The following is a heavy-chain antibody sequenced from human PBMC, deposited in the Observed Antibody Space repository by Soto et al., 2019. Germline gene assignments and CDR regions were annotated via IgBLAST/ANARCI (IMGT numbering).Heavy chain of an antibody. CDR1: GYTFTGYY. J-gene: IGHJ6*02. Sequence: GASVKVSCKASGYTFTGYYMHWVRQAPGQGLEWMGWINPNSGGTNYAQKFQGWVTMTRDTSISTAYMELSRLRSDDTAVYYCARAGMVRVLNSGGYYYYGMDVWGQGITVTVSS. D-gene: IGHD3-10*01. V-gene: IGHV1-2*04. CDR2: INPNSGGT. CDR3: ARAGMVRVLNSGGYYYYGMDV.